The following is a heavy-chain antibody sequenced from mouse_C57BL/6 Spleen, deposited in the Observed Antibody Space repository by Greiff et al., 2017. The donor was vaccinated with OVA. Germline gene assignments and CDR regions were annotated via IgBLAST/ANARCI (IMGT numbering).Heavy chain of an antibody. CDR1: GFNIKDYY. CDR3: AMASWVWYFDV. V-gene: IGHV14-2*01. D-gene: IGHD4-1*01. CDR2: IDPEDGET. J-gene: IGHJ1*03. Sequence: EVMLVESGAELVKPGASVKLSCTASGFNIKDYYMHWVKQRTEQGLEWIGRIDPEDGETKYAPKFQGKATITADTSSNTAYLQLSSLTSEDTAVYYCAMASWVWYFDVWGTGTTVTVSS.